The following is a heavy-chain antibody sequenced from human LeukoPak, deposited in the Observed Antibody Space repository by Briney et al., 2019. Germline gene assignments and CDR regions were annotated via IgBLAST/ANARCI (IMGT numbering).Heavy chain of an antibody. D-gene: IGHD3-22*01. J-gene: IGHJ3*01. CDR2: ITATSSST. CDR1: GFTFSSYG. CDR3: VRDKDNMIVGDAFDV. Sequence: GGSLRLSCAASGFTFSSYGMSWVRQAPGKGLEWVSAITATSSSTHDADSVQGRFTISRDNAKNMLYLQMNSLRAEDTAVYYCVRDKDNMIVGDAFDVWGQGTMVTVSS. V-gene: IGHV3-23*01.